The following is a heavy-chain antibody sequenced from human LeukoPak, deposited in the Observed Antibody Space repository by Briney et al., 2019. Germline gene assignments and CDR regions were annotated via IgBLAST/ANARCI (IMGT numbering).Heavy chain of an antibody. J-gene: IGHJ4*02. V-gene: IGHV1-18*01. CDR1: GYTFTRYG. D-gene: IGHD6-19*01. CDR3: ARDSLVGSGRYFDY. CDR2: ISAYNGNT. Sequence: ASVNVSYKASGYTFTRYGISWARQAPGRGHEWMVWISAYNGNTNYAQKLQGRVTMTTDTSPSTVYMELRSLRSDDTAVYYCARDSLVGSGRYFDYWGEGTLVTVSS.